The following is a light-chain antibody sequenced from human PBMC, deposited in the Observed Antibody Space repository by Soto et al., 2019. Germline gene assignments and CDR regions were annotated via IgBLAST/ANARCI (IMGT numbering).Light chain of an antibody. Sequence: QSALAQPPSVSGSPGQSVTISCTGTSTDFVSYXXXXXXXXXXXXXPKLIIYEARNRPSGVPDRFSGSKSGNTASLTISGLQAADEADYYCSLYTSENTYVFGTGTKVTVL. CDR3: SLYTSENTYV. CDR1: STDFVSYXX. V-gene: IGLV2-18*01. J-gene: IGLJ1*01. CDR2: EAR.